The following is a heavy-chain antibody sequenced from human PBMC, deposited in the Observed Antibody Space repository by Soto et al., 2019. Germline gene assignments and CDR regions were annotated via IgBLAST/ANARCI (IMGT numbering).Heavy chain of an antibody. Sequence: QITLKESGPTLVKPTQTLTLTCTFSGFSLSTTGVGVGWIRQPPGKALEWLALIYWDDDKRYSPSLKSRLTITKDNSKTHVVLTMTNLDPVDTATYYCAHRKVSADAFDIWGQGTMVTVSS. D-gene: IGHD6-6*01. CDR1: GFSLSTTGVG. V-gene: IGHV2-5*02. J-gene: IGHJ3*02. CDR3: AHRKVSADAFDI. CDR2: IYWDDDK.